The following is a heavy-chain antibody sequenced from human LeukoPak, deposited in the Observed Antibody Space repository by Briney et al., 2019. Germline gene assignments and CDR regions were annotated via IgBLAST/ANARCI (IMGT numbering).Heavy chain of an antibody. V-gene: IGHV3-30*18. CDR3: AKGAYSYASGTYYFDY. J-gene: IGHJ4*02. CDR1: GFTSNTYG. D-gene: IGHD3-10*01. Sequence: GGSLRLSCVASGFTSNTYGMHWVRQAPGKGLDCVAVISHDGANEYYADSVKGRFAISRDISKNTLYLHMSSLRPDDTAVYYCAKGAYSYASGTYYFDYWGQGTLVTVSS. CDR2: ISHDGANE.